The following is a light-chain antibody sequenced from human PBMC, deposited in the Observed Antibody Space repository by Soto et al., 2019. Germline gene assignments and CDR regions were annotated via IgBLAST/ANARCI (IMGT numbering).Light chain of an antibody. V-gene: IGKV3-20*01. Sequence: GLTQSPATLPLSPGERATLSCRSSQTVTSAYLAWYRQTPCQPPRRLNDAASTSATGTPVRFWGGGSGTDFTLNIERLVPVDLAVYYCKQDGGVTLTVGGGT. CDR2: AAS. CDR3: KQDGGVTLT. CDR1: QTVTSAY. J-gene: IGKJ4*01.